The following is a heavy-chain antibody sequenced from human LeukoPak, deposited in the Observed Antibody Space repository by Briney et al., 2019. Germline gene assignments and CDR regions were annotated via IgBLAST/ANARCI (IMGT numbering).Heavy chain of an antibody. CDR2: IYYSGST. CDR3: SRGTYSGYVGNYFDY. D-gene: IGHD5-12*01. CDR1: GGSISSGDYY. J-gene: IGHJ4*02. Sequence: SQTLSLTCTVSGGSISSGDYYWSWIRQPPGKGLEWIGYIYYSGSTYYNPSLKSRVTISVDTSKNQFSLKLSSVTAADTAVYYCSRGTYSGYVGNYFDYWGQGTLVTVSS. V-gene: IGHV4-30-4*01.